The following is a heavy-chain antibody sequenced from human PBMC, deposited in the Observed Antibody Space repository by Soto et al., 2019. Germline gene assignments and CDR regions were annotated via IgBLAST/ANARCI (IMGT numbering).Heavy chain of an antibody. CDR1: GFTFSAYG. D-gene: IGHD4-17*01. CDR2: IWYDGSNK. Sequence: QVQLVESGGGVVQPGRSLRLSCASSGFTFSAYGMHWVRQAPGKGLEWVAVIWYDGSNKFYADSVKGRFTVSRDDSKNTLYLQMNRLRAEDTAVYYCARDKAYSTVTTNFDYWGQGTLVTVSS. CDR3: ARDKAYSTVTTNFDY. V-gene: IGHV3-33*01. J-gene: IGHJ4*02.